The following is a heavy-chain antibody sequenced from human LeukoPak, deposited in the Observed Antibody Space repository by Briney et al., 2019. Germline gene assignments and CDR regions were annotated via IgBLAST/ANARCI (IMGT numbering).Heavy chain of an antibody. D-gene: IGHD1-7*01. CDR1: GGSISSYY. J-gene: IGHJ4*02. Sequence: SETLSLTCTVSGGSISSYYWSWIRQPPGKGLEWIGYIYYSGSTNYNPSLKSRVTISVDTSKNQFSLKLSSVTAADTAVYYCARDVGGDWNYEPTFDYWGQGTLVTVSS. CDR3: ARDVGGDWNYEPTFDY. CDR2: IYYSGST. V-gene: IGHV4-59*01.